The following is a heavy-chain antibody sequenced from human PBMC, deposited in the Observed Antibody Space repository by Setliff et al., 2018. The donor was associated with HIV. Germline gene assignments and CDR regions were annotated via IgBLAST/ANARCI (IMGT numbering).Heavy chain of an antibody. CDR2: ISSSSRTI. J-gene: IGHJ4*02. CDR3: ARGNTMVTDFDY. D-gene: IGHD3-10*01. CDR1: VFTFSIHN. Sequence: GGSLRLSCAASVFTFSIHNMNWVRQAPGKGLEWLSYISSSSRTIYYADSVKGRFTISRDNAKKSLYLQMNSLRAEDTAVYYCARGNTMVTDFDYWGQGTLVTVSS. V-gene: IGHV3-48*01.